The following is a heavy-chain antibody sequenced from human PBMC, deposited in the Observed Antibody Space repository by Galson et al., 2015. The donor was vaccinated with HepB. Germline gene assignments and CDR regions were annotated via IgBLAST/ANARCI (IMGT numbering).Heavy chain of an antibody. CDR2: ISYDQKNK. CDR1: GFTFSNYG. Sequence: SLRLSCAASGFTFSNYGMHWVRQAPGKGLEWVAVISYDQKNKYYADSLKGRFTISRDNSKNTLYLQMNSLRAEDTAVYYCARDPTVTTPGYYYFYMDVWGEGATVTVSS. V-gene: IGHV3-30*03. CDR3: ARDPTVTTPGYYYFYMDV. J-gene: IGHJ6*03. D-gene: IGHD4-11*01.